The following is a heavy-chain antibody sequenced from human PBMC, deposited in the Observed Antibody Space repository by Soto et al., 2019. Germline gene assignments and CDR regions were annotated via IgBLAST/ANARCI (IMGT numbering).Heavy chain of an antibody. J-gene: IGHJ5*02. V-gene: IGHV4-34*01. CDR1: GGSFSGYY. CDR3: ARGEFVVVTAAIRRVGTWFDP. Sequence: KTSATLSLTCAVYGGSFSGYYWSWIRQPPGKGLEWIGEINHSGSTNYNPSLKSRVTISVDTSKNQFSLKLSSVTAADTAVYYCARGEFVVVTAAIRRVGTWFDPWGQGTLVNVSS. D-gene: IGHD2-2*01. CDR2: INHSGST.